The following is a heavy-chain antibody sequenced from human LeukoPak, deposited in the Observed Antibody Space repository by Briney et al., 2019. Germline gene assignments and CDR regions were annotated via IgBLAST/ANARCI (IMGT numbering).Heavy chain of an antibody. V-gene: IGHV4-39*07. J-gene: IGHJ3*02. Sequence: PSETLSLTCTVSGGSISSSSYYWGWIRQPPGKGLEWIGSIYYSGSTYYNPSLKSRVTISVDTSKNQFSLKLSSVTAADTAVYYCARERVTAYSYASAHDAFDIWGQGTMVTVSS. D-gene: IGHD5-18*01. CDR2: IYYSGST. CDR3: ARERVTAYSYASAHDAFDI. CDR1: GGSISSSSYY.